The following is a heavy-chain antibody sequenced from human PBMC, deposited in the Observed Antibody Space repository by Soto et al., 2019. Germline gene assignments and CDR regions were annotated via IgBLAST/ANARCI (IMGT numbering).Heavy chain of an antibody. CDR1: GFTFSSYD. Sequence: EVQLAESGGGMVQPGGSLRLSCVASGFTFSSYDMHWVRQAPGKGLEYVSSISSNGGTTYYGNSVEGRFTISRDNSKKALYLQMGSLRVEDMAVYYCVRRVSGNYDYWGQGTLVTVSS. V-gene: IGHV3-64*01. CDR2: ISSNGGTT. J-gene: IGHJ4*02. D-gene: IGHD1-7*01. CDR3: VRRVSGNYDY.